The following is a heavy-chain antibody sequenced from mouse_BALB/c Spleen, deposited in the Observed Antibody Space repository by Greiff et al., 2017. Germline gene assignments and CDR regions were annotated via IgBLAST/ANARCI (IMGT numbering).Heavy chain of an antibody. Sequence: VKLQQPGAELVKPGASVKLSCKASGYTFTSYWMHWVKQRPGQGLEWIGEINPSNGRTNYNEKFKSKATLTVDKSSSTAYMQLSSLTSEDSAVYYCARAGNLYAMDYWGQGTSVTVSS. D-gene: IGHD2-1*01. CDR2: INPSNGRT. CDR1: GYTFTSYW. V-gene: IGHV1S81*02. J-gene: IGHJ4*01. CDR3: ARAGNLYAMDY.